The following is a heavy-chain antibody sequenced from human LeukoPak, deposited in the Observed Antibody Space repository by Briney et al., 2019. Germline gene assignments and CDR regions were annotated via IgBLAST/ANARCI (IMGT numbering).Heavy chain of an antibody. J-gene: IGHJ5*02. V-gene: IGHV6-1*01. CDR2: TYYRSKWYN. Sequence: SQTLSLTCAISGDSVSSNSAAWNWIRQSPSRGLEWLGRTYYRSKWYNDYAVSVKSRITINPDTSKNQFSLRLNSVTPEDTAVYYCARGLLGGYSGYDYNWLDPWGQGTLVTVSS. D-gene: IGHD5-12*01. CDR1: GDSVSSNSAA. CDR3: ARGLLGGYSGYDYNWLDP.